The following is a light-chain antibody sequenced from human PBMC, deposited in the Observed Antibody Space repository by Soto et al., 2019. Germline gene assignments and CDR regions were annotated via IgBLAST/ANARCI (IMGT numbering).Light chain of an antibody. CDR3: QQFISYPHT. Sequence: AIQLTQSPSSLSASVGDRVTITCRASQGITSALAWNQQTPGRPPKVLIYDASTLESGVPSRFSGSGSGTDFTLTISSLQPEDFATYFCQQFISYPHTFGQGTRLEIK. J-gene: IGKJ2*01. CDR1: QGITSA. V-gene: IGKV1-13*02. CDR2: DAS.